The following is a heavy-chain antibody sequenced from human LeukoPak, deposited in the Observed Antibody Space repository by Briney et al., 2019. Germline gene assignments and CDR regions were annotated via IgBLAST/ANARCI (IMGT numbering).Heavy chain of an antibody. Sequence: SETLSLTCSVSGYSISSGYYWGWIRQPPGKGLEWIGSISHSGSTYYNPSLKSRVTISVDTSKNQFSLKLSSVTAADTAVYYCARDSGYYDFWSGYFLSATPGGGFDPWGQGTLVTVSS. CDR1: GYSISSGYY. CDR3: ARDSGYYDFWSGYFLSATPGGGFDP. J-gene: IGHJ5*02. CDR2: ISHSGST. D-gene: IGHD3-3*01. V-gene: IGHV4-38-2*02.